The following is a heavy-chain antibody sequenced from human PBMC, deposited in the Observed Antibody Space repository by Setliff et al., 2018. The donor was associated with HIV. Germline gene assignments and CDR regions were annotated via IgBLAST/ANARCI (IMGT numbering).Heavy chain of an antibody. Sequence: PGGSLRLSCAASGFTFSSYAMSWVRQAPGKGLEWVSAISGSGGSTYYADSVKGRFTISRDNSKNTLYLQMNSLRAEDTAVYYCAKDLIVCSGGSCYGAPDAFDIWGQGTMVTVSS. V-gene: IGHV3-23*01. D-gene: IGHD2-15*01. CDR2: ISGSGGST. CDR1: GFTFSSYA. CDR3: AKDLIVCSGGSCYGAPDAFDI. J-gene: IGHJ3*02.